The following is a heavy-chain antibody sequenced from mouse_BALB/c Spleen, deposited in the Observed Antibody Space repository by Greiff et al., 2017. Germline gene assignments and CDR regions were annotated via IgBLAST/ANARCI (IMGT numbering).Heavy chain of an antibody. CDR3: TRIYYGNYVDY. D-gene: IGHD2-1*01. CDR1: GFTFSSYT. J-gene: IGHJ2*01. CDR2: ISSGGSYT. Sequence: DVKLVESGGGLVKPGGSLKLSCAASGFTFSSYTMSWVRQTPEKRLEWVATISSGGSYTYYPDSVKGRFTISRDNAKNTLYLQMSSLKSEDTAMYYCTRIYYGNYVDYWGQGTTLTVSS. V-gene: IGHV5-6-4*01.